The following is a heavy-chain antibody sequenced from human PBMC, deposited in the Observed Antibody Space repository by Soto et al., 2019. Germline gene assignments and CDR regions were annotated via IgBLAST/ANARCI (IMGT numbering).Heavy chain of an antibody. D-gene: IGHD3-22*01. CDR2: ISSSSSTI. Sequence: LRLSCAASGFTFSSYSMNWVRQAPGKGLEWVSYISSSSSTIYYADSVKGRFTISRDNAKSSLYLQMNSLRDEDTAVYYCARDRVGGFYYDSSGYFDAFDIWGQGTMVTVSS. CDR1: GFTFSSYS. CDR3: ARDRVGGFYYDSSGYFDAFDI. V-gene: IGHV3-48*02. J-gene: IGHJ3*02.